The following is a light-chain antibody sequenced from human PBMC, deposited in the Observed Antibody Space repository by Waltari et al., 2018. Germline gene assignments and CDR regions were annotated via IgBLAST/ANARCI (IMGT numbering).Light chain of an antibody. V-gene: IGLV2-14*03. CDR3: SSYTASRLYV. Sequence: QSALTQPASVSGSPGQSITISCTGTSSDVGGYNYVPWYQQDPGKAPKLVIHDVSSRPSGTSDRFSGSKSGNTASLIISGLQADDEADYYCSSYTASRLYVFGTGTKVTVL. J-gene: IGLJ1*01. CDR2: DVS. CDR1: SSDVGGYNY.